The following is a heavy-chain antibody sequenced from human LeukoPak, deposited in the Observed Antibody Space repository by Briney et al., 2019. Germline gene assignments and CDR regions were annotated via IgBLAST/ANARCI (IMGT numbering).Heavy chain of an antibody. D-gene: IGHD5-12*01. Sequence: SGTLSLTCAVYGGSFSGYYWSWIRQPPGKGLEWIGEINHSGSTNYNPSLKSRVTISVDTSKNQFSLKLSSVTAADTAVYYCARGRRGVATICWFDPWGQGTLVTVSS. CDR2: INHSGST. CDR1: GGSFSGYY. CDR3: ARGRRGVATICWFDP. J-gene: IGHJ5*02. V-gene: IGHV4-34*01.